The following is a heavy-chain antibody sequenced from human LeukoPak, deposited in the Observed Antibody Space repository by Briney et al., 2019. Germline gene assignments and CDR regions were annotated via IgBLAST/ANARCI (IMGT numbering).Heavy chain of an antibody. Sequence: SVKVSCKASGGTFSSYAISWVRQTPGQGLGWMGRIIPILGIANYAQKFQGRVTITAGKSTSTAYIELSSLRSEDTAVYYCARPTAPYCGGDCYYAEYFQHWGQGTLVTVSS. D-gene: IGHD2-21*02. J-gene: IGHJ1*01. CDR2: IIPILGIA. V-gene: IGHV1-69*04. CDR3: ARPTAPYCGGDCYYAEYFQH. CDR1: GGTFSSYA.